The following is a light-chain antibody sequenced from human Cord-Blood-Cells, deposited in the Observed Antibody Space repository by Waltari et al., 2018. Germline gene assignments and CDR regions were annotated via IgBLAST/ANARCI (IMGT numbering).Light chain of an antibody. Sequence: DIVMTKSPLSLPVTPGEPASISCRSSQSLLHSNGYNYLDWYLQKPGQSPQPLIYLGSNRASGVPDRFSGSGSGTDFTLKISRVEAEDVGVYYCMQALQTPYTFGQGTKLEIK. J-gene: IGKJ2*01. CDR2: LGS. CDR3: MQALQTPYT. CDR1: QSLLHSNGYNY. V-gene: IGKV2-28*01.